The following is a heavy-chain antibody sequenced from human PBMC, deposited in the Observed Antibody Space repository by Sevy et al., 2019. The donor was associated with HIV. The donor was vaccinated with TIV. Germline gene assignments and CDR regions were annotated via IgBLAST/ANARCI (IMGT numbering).Heavy chain of an antibody. D-gene: IGHD4-17*01. CDR2: IDHSGRS. CDR3: ARGPKPLRSDYGDYRGVGYYLDS. Sequence: SETLSLTCAVYGESFSNYYWSWIRLSPGKGLESIGEIDHSGRSDYNPSLKSRVTMSVDTSKNQFSLKLTSVTAADTAVYDCARGPKPLRSDYGDYRGVGYYLDSWGQGTLVTVSS. CDR1: GESFSNYY. V-gene: IGHV4-34*01. J-gene: IGHJ4*02.